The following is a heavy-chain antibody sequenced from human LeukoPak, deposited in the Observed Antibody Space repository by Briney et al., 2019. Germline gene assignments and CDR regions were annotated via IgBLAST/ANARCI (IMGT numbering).Heavy chain of an antibody. D-gene: IGHD1-26*01. V-gene: IGHV1-46*01. J-gene: IGHJ6*02. CDR3: ARENSPAGGSYYYYYGMDV. CDR1: GYTFTGYH. CDR2: INPSGGST. Sequence: ASVKVSCKTSGYTFTGYHMHWVRQAPGQGLEWMGIINPSGGSTSYAQKFQGRVTMTRDTSTSTVYMELSSLRSEDTAVYYCARENSPAGGSYYYYYGMDVWGQGTTVTVSS.